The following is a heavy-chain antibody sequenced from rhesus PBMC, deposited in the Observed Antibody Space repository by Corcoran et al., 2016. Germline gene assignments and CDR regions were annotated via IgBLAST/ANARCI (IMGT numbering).Heavy chain of an antibody. CDR1: GFTFSIYG. J-gene: IGHJ5-1*01. CDR3: SRFDV. CDR2: ISSDGRNK. V-gene: IGHV3-54*02. Sequence: EEQLVESGGGLVQPGGSLRLSCAACGFTFSIYGLHWVRQAPGKGLEWVAVISSDGRNKQYADTVKDRFTISRDNSNNILYRQMNNLKLEDTAVYYCSRFDVWGPGVLVIVSS.